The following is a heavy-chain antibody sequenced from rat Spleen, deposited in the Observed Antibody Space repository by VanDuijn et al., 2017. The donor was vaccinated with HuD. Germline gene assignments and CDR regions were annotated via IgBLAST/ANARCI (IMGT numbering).Heavy chain of an antibody. CDR2: IWGDGNT. V-gene: IGHV2-30*01. J-gene: IGHJ2*01. D-gene: IGHD1-11*01. CDR3: TRSPTTEGPLGY. Sequence: QVQLKESGPGLVQPSQTLSLTCTVSGFSLTSYNVHWVRQPTGKGLEWMGGIWGDGNTDYNSVLKSRLNISRDTSKSKVFLKMNSLQTDDTAIYFCTRSPTTEGPLGYWSQGVMDTVSS. CDR1: GFSLTSYN.